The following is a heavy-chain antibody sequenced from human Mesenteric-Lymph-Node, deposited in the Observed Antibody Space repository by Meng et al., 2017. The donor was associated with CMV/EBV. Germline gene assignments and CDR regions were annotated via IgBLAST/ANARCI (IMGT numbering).Heavy chain of an antibody. Sequence: GESLKISCAASGFTVSTNYMTWVRQTPGRGLECVSIIYSGGGTYYADSVKGRFTISRDNSKNTLYLQMNNLRAEDTAVYYCARGPPAARGYFQHWGQGTLVTVSS. CDR1: GFTVSTNY. D-gene: IGHD2-2*01. CDR2: IYSGGGT. J-gene: IGHJ1*01. CDR3: ARGPPAARGYFQH. V-gene: IGHV3-53*01.